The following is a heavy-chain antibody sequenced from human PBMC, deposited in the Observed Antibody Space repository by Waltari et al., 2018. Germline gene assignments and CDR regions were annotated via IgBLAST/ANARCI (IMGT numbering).Heavy chain of an antibody. J-gene: IGHJ5*01. CDR1: GFPFTTDG. Sequence: QVQLVESGGDVVQPGRSLRLSCAASGFPFTTDGLHWVRQAPGKGPGWVAAIQSDGSKTYYADSVKGRFTISRDDSESTVSLQMSSLRVDDTAVYHCARDLSYYAGDSWGQGTLVTVSS. D-gene: IGHD1-26*01. CDR3: ARDLSYYAGDS. CDR2: IQSDGSKT. V-gene: IGHV3-33*01.